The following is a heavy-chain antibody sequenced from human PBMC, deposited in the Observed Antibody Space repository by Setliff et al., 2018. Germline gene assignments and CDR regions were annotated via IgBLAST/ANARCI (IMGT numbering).Heavy chain of an antibody. CDR3: ARADHLVTTTFDY. D-gene: IGHD4-17*01. J-gene: IGHJ4*01. CDR2: INTYTGNP. V-gene: IGHV7-4-1*02. CDR1: GGTFSSYA. Sequence: EASVKVSCKASGGTFSSYAISWVRQAPGQGLEWMGWINTYTGNPTYAQGYTGRFAFSLDTSDSATYLDISNLKAEDTATYYCARADHLVTTTFDYWGQGTLVTVSS.